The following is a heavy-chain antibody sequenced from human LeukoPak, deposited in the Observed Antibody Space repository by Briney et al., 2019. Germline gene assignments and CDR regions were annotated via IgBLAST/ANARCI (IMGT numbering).Heavy chain of an antibody. Sequence: KPGGSLRLSCTASGFTFGDNAMSWFRQAPGKGLELVGFIRSKAYGGTTEYAASVKGRFTISRDDSKSIAYLQMNSLKTEDTAVYYCSKSHPDYSSGWFPAYYFDYWGQGTLVTVSS. V-gene: IGHV3-49*05. CDR1: GFTFGDNA. J-gene: IGHJ4*02. CDR2: IRSKAYGGTT. D-gene: IGHD6-19*01. CDR3: SKSHPDYSSGWFPAYYFDY.